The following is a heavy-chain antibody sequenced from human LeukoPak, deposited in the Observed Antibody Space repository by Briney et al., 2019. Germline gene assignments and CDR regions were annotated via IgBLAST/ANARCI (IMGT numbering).Heavy chain of an antibody. CDR1: GFTFSNYW. CDR2: INSDGSST. D-gene: IGHD6-13*01. V-gene: IGHV3-74*01. J-gene: IGHJ4*02. CDR3: ARDKFGAAGNLFDY. Sequence: GPLRLSCVASGFTFSNYWMHWVRQAPGKGLVWVSYINSDGSSTSYADSVKGRFTISRDNAKNTLYLQMNSLRAEDTAVYYCARDKFGAAGNLFDYWGQGTLVTVSS.